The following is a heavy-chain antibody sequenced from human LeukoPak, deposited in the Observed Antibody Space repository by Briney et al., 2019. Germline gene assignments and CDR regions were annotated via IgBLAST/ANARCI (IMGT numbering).Heavy chain of an antibody. V-gene: IGHV4-4*07. CDR2: IFSPATT. D-gene: IGHD4-11*01. J-gene: IGHJ3*02. Sequence: FLLIFSPATTNSTASLKRRVTMSVDTAKNKVYMELRSMTAADTAVYYCARAPVTVKDSFDIRGQGTMVTVSS. CDR3: ARAPVTVKDSFDI.